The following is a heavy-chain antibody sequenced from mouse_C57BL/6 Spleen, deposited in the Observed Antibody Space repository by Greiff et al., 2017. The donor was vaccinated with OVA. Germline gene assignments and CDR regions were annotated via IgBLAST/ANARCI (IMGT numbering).Heavy chain of an antibody. CDR2: INPNNGGT. CDR3: ARWGMGDYDGFAY. V-gene: IGHV1-26*01. J-gene: IGHJ3*01. D-gene: IGHD2-4*01. CDR1: GYTFTDYY. Sequence: EVQLQQSGPELVKPGASVKISCKASGYTFTDYYMNWVKQSHGKSLEWIGDINPNNGGTSYNQKFKGKATLTVDKSSSTAYMELRSLTSEDSAVYYCARWGMGDYDGFAYWGQGTLVTVSA.